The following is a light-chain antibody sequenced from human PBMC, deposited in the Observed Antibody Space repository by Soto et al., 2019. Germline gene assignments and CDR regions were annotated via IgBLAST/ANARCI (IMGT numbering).Light chain of an antibody. CDR3: KHHGGSTMR. CDR1: HTVTNNF. CDR2: GAS. Sequence: EIVLTHSPATLSLSPLQRATLSCRSIHTVTNNFLAWHQQKPVQTPRLLIYGASRRANGTPDRFSPSGSGTDFTLKIRRLEPEDFRLYYSKHHGGSTMRFAQRQXLEIK. V-gene: IGKV3-20*01. J-gene: IGKJ5*01.